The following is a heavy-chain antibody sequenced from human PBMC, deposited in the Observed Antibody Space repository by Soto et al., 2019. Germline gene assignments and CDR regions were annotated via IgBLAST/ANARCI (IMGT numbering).Heavy chain of an antibody. D-gene: IGHD1-26*01. J-gene: IGHJ4*02. CDR3: VRGGSHSFDY. CDR2: IKEDGREK. V-gene: IGHV3-7*05. CDR1: GFIFSNFW. Sequence: EVQLVESGGGLVQPGGSLRLSCAASGFIFSNFWMSWVRKAPGKGREWVANIKEDGREKYHVDSVKGRFTISRDNVKNLMYLQMDSLRAEDTAVYKCVRGGSHSFDYCGQGTLVTVSS.